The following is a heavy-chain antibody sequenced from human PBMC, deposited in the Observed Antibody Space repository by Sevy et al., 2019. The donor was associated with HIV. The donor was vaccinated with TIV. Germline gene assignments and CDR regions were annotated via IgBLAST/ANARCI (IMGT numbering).Heavy chain of an antibody. CDR1: GYTFTSYG. CDR3: AFTKGVFGVVMTSFFFDF. Sequence: ASVKVSCKASGYTFTSYGIAWERQAPGRGLEWMGWISAYNGNTNYAREFQGRLTMTTDTSTTTVYMDLRSLRSDDTAVYYCAFTKGVFGVVMTSFFFDFWGQGTPVTVSS. D-gene: IGHD3-3*01. CDR2: ISAYNGNT. V-gene: IGHV1-18*01. J-gene: IGHJ4*02.